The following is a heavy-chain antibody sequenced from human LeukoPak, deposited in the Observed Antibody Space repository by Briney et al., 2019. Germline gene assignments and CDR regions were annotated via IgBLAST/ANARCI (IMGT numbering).Heavy chain of an antibody. CDR2: IYYSGST. V-gene: IGHV4-59*01. J-gene: IGHJ4*02. D-gene: IGHD1-1*01. Sequence: PSETLSLTCTVSGGSISSYDWSWIRQPPGKGLEWIGYIYYSGSTTYNPSLKSRVTISVDTSKAQFSLKLSSVTPADTAVYYCARDDGTARHIDYWGQGTLVTVSS. CDR3: ARDDGTARHIDY. CDR1: GGSISSYD.